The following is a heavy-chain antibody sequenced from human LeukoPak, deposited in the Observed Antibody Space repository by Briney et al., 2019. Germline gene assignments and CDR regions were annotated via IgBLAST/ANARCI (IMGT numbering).Heavy chain of an antibody. CDR3: ARCGGWGSGSSYYYYMDV. V-gene: IGHV4-61*02. J-gene: IGHJ6*03. CDR1: GGSTSSGSYY. D-gene: IGHD3-10*01. CDR2: IYTSGST. Sequence: PSETLSLTCTVSGGSTSSGSYYWGWIRQPGGKGVEWIGRIYTSGSTNYNPSLKSRVTISVDTSKHQFSLKLSSVTAADTAVSYCARCGGWGSGSSYYYYMDVWGKGTTVTVSS.